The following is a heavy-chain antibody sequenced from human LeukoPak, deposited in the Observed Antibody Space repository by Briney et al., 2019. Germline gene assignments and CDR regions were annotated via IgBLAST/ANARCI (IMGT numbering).Heavy chain of an antibody. CDR1: GGSFSGYY. J-gene: IGHJ4*02. Sequence: SETLSLTCAAYGGSFSGYYWSWIRQPPGKGLEWIGEINHSGSTNYNPSLKSRVTMSVDTSQNQFSLQLSSVTAADTAVYYCARAPGYSYGDGFDYWGQGTLVAVSS. CDR2: INHSGST. V-gene: IGHV4-34*01. D-gene: IGHD5-18*01. CDR3: ARAPGYSYGDGFDY.